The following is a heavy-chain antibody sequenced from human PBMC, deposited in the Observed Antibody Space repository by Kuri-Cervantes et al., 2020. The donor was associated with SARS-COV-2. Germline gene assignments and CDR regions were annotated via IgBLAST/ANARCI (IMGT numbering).Heavy chain of an antibody. CDR1: GGSISGSSYY. CDR3: ARVFGLRAAGTEGWFDP. CDR2: ISHIGST. V-gene: IGHV4-39*07. D-gene: IGHD6-13*01. J-gene: IGHJ5*02. Sequence: SETLSLTCTVSGGSISGSSYYWGWIRQPPGKGLEWIGEISHIGSTNYNPSLKSRLTISVDTSKNQFSLTLSSVTAADTAIYYGARVFGLRAAGTEGWFDPWGQGTLVTVSS.